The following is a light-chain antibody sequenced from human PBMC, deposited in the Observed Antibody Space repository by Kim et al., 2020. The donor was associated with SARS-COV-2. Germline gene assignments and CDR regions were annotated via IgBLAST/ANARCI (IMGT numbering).Light chain of an antibody. CDR1: SLRTYY. CDR2: GKN. CDR3: KSRDSSGNLLV. J-gene: IGLJ2*01. V-gene: IGLV3-19*01. Sequence: LGQTVRITCQGHSLRTYYASWYQQKPGQAPVLVIYGKNNRPSGIPDRFSGSSSGNTASLTITGAQAEDEADYYCKSRDSSGNLLVFGGGTQLTVL.